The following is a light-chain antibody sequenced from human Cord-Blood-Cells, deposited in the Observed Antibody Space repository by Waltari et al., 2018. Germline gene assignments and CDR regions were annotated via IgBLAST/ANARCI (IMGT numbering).Light chain of an antibody. CDR2: WAS. CDR1: PSVLYRSNNKNY. J-gene: IGKJ3*01. Sequence: DIVMTQSPDSLAVSLGERVTINCKSSPSVLYRSNNKNYLAWYQQKPGQPPKLLIYWASTRESGVPDRFSGNGSGTDFTLTISSLQAEDVAVYYCQQYYSTPFTFGPGTKVDIK. V-gene: IGKV4-1*01. CDR3: QQYYSTPFT.